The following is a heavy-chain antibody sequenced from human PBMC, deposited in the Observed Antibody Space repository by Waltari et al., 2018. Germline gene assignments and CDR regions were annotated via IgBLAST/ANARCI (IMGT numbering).Heavy chain of an antibody. J-gene: IGHJ4*02. CDR3: ARENLDYYDSSGYYGEYYFDY. D-gene: IGHD3-22*01. V-gene: IGHV3-7*03. Sequence: EVQLVESGGGLVQPGGSLRLSCAASGFTFSSYWMSWVRQAPGKGLEWVANIKQDGSEKYYVDVVKGRFTISRDNAKTSLYLQMNSLRAEDTAVYYCARENLDYYDSSGYYGEYYFDYWGQGTLVTVSS. CDR1: GFTFSSYW. CDR2: IKQDGSEK.